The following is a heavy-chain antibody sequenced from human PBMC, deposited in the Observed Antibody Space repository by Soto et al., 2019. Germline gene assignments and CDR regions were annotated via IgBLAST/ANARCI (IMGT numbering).Heavy chain of an antibody. CDR1: GFTFSSYG. D-gene: IGHD3-22*01. CDR2: IWYDGSNK. V-gene: IGHV3-33*01. CDR3: ARDPPTYYYDSSGFDY. Sequence: QTGGSLRLSCAASGFTFSSYGMHWVRQAPGKGLEWVAVIWYDGSNKYYADSVKGRFTISRDNSKNTLYLQMNSLRAEDTAVYYCARDPPTYYYDSSGFDYWGQGTLVTVSS. J-gene: IGHJ4*02.